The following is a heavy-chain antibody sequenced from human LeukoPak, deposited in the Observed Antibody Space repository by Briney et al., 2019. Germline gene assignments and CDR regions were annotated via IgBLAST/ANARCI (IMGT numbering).Heavy chain of an antibody. V-gene: IGHV3-30*18. Sequence: GRSLRLSCVASGFTFRNYGMHWVRQAPGKGLEWVTVISDDGTKKYYADSVKGRFSISRDNSENTLYLQMNSLRSEDTAVYYCAKEQPMTGRGYYFDYWGLGTLVTVSS. D-gene: IGHD3-9*01. CDR1: GFTFRNYG. CDR3: AKEQPMTGRGYYFDY. J-gene: IGHJ4*02. CDR2: ISDDGTKK.